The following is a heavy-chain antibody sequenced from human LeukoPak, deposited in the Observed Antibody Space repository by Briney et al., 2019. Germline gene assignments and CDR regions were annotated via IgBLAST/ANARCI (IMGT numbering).Heavy chain of an antibody. J-gene: IGHJ4*02. CDR3: ARERVRYGHYFDY. CDR1: GFSFSDYN. V-gene: IGHV3-21*01. CDR2: ISSGSSHI. Sequence: KTGGSLRLSCAASGFSFSDYNMNWVRQAPGKGLEWVSSISSGSSHIYYADSVKGRFTISRDNAKNSLYLQMNSLRAEDTAVYYCARERVRYGHYFDYWGQGTLVTISS. D-gene: IGHD3-10*01.